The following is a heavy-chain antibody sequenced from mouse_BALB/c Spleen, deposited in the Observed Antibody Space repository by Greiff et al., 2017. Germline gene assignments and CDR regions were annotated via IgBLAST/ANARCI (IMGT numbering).Heavy chain of an antibody. CDR3: AKGITTGYFDY. J-gene: IGHJ2*01. Sequence: DVKLQESGPGLVKPSQSLSLTCTVTGYSITSDYAWNWIRQFPGNKLEWMGYISYSGSTSYNPSLKSRISITRDTSKNQFFLQLNSVTTEDTATYYCAKGITTGYFDYWGQGTTLTVSS. CDR1: GYSITSDYA. D-gene: IGHD1-2*01. CDR2: ISYSGST. V-gene: IGHV3-2*02.